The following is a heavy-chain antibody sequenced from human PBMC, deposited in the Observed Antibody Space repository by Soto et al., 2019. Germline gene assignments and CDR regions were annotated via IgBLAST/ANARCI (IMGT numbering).Heavy chain of an antibody. J-gene: IGHJ6*02. Sequence: ASVKVSCKASGGTFTNYAFSWERQAPGQGLEWLGGIIPIFGTADYAQKFQGRVTITADEPTSTVHMELSSLRSDDTAVYYCGGWLKEGGIGGNYYYGMDVWGQGTTVTVSS. CDR2: IIPIFGTA. CDR3: GGWLKEGGIGGNYYYGMDV. CDR1: GGTFTNYA. D-gene: IGHD1-1*01. V-gene: IGHV1-69*13.